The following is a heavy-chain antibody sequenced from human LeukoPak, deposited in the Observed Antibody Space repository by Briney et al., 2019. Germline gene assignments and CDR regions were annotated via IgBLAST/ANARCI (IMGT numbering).Heavy chain of an antibody. CDR1: GFTFSSYA. Sequence: PGGSLRPSCAASGFTFSSYAMSWVRQAPGKGLEWVSAISGSGGSTYYADSVKGRFTISRDNSKNTLYLQMNSLRAEDTAVYYCAIPALDDYVWGSYRHWYYFDYWGQGTLVTVSS. V-gene: IGHV3-23*01. J-gene: IGHJ4*02. CDR3: AIPALDDYVWGSYRHWYYFDY. D-gene: IGHD3-16*02. CDR2: ISGSGGST.